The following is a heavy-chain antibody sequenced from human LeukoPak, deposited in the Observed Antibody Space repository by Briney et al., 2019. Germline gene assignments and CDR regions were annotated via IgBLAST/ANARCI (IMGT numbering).Heavy chain of an antibody. Sequence: SETLSLTCTVSGGSISSYYWSWIRQPAGKGLEWIGRIYTSGSTNYNPSLKSRVTMSVDTSKNQFSLKLCSVTAADTAVYYCALLYDYVWGSYLDYWGQGTLVTVSS. D-gene: IGHD3-16*02. J-gene: IGHJ4*02. CDR3: ALLYDYVWGSYLDY. CDR2: IYTSGST. CDR1: GGSISSYY. V-gene: IGHV4-4*07.